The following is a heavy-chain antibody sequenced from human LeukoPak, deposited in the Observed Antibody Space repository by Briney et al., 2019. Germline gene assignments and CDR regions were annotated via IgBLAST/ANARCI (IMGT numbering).Heavy chain of an antibody. V-gene: IGHV1-2*02. CDR1: GYTFTGYY. D-gene: IGHD3-10*01. Sequence: ASVKVSCKASGYTFTGYYMHWVRQAPGQGLEWMGWINPNSGGTNYAQKFQGRVTMTRDTSISTAYMELSRLRSDDTAVYYCARARAIYGSGSYYNVVLGCWGQGTLVTVSS. J-gene: IGHJ4*02. CDR3: ARARAIYGSGSYYNVVLGC. CDR2: INPNSGGT.